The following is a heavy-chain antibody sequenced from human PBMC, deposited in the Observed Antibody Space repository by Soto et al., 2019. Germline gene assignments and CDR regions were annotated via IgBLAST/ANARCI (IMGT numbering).Heavy chain of an antibody. J-gene: IGHJ4*02. CDR3: ARLDYGDSAFDS. CDR2: IFYTGST. CDR1: GGSINSASYH. D-gene: IGHD4-17*01. Sequence: QVQLQESGPGLVQPSETLSLTCSVSGGSINSASYHWSWLRQHPGKGLEFIGYIFYTGSTYYNPSLETRLTISVDTSKNHVSLRLTAVTAADTAVYYCARLDYGDSAFDSWGRGILVTVSS. V-gene: IGHV4-31*03.